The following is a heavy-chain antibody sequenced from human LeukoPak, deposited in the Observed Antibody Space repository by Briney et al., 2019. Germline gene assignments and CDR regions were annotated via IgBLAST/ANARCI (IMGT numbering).Heavy chain of an antibody. V-gene: IGHV3-23*01. CDR2: ISGSGGST. J-gene: IGHJ4*02. CDR3: AKGYYDYVWGSYYFDY. Sequence: GGSLRLSCAASGFTFSSYAMSRVRQAPGKGLEWVSAISGSGGSTYYADSVKGRFTISRDNSRDTLYLQMNSLRAEDTAVYYCAKGYYDYVWGSYYFDYWGQGTLVTVSS. CDR1: GFTFSSYA. D-gene: IGHD3-16*01.